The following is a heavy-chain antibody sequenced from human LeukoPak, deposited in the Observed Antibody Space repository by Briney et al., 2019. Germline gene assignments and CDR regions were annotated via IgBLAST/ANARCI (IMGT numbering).Heavy chain of an antibody. Sequence: PGGSLRLSCAASGFAFSSYWMSWVRQAPGEGLEWVANIKKFGNEIHYVDSVKGRFIISRDNAKNSLYLQMYSLRAEDTAVYYCARYGLGDTFDIWGQGTMVTVSS. D-gene: IGHD4-17*01. CDR2: IKKFGNEI. CDR3: ARYGLGDTFDI. V-gene: IGHV3-7*01. CDR1: GFAFSSYW. J-gene: IGHJ3*02.